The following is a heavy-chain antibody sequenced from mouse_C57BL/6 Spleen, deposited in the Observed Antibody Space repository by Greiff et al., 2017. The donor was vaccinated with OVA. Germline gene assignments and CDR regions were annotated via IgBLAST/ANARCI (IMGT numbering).Heavy chain of an antibody. J-gene: IGHJ2*01. CDR2: IYPGSGST. Sequence: QVQLQQPGAELVKPGASVKMSCKASGYTFTSYWITWVKQRPGQGLEWIGDIYPGSGSTNYNEKFKSKATLTVDTSSSTAYMQLSSLTSEDSAVYYCERNYGSSYYFDYWGKGTTLTVSS. CDR1: GYTFTSYW. V-gene: IGHV1-55*01. D-gene: IGHD1-1*01. CDR3: ERNYGSSYYFDY.